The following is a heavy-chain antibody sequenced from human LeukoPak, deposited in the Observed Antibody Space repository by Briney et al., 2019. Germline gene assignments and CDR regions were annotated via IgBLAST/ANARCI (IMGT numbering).Heavy chain of an antibody. CDR3: ARSLGYYDN. CDR1: GFSFGSFW. D-gene: IGHD2/OR15-2a*01. J-gene: IGHJ4*02. Sequence: GGSLGLSCVVSGFSFGSFWMSWVRQAPGRGLEWVASIKQDGSEKNYVDSVKGRFTISRDNAKNSLYLQMNSLRAEDTAVYYCARSLGYYDNWGQGTLVTVSS. V-gene: IGHV3-7*03. CDR2: IKQDGSEK.